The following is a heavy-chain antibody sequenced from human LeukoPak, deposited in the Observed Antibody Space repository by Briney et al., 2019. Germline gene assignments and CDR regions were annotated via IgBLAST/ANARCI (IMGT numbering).Heavy chain of an antibody. J-gene: IGHJ4*02. V-gene: IGHV3-53*01. Sequence: GGSLRLSCAASGFTVSRNYMSWVRQAPGKGLEWVSVIYSGGNTYYADFVKGRFTITRDNSKNTLYLQMNSLTAEDTAVHYCANLPRGDYWGLGTLVTVSS. D-gene: IGHD3-10*01. CDR3: ANLPRGDY. CDR2: IYSGGNT. CDR1: GFTVSRNY.